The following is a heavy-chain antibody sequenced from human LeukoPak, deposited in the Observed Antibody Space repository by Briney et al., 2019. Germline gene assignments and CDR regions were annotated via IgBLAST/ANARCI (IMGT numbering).Heavy chain of an antibody. J-gene: IGHJ4*02. V-gene: IGHV1-18*01. CDR3: ASARGIAVPGTYAL. CDR1: GYTFSTYG. CDR2: ISAYNGNT. D-gene: IGHD6-19*01. Sequence: ASVKVSCKASGYTFSTYGITWVRQAPGQGLEWMGWISAYNGNTKYAQKLEGRVTMTTDTSTSTAYMELRSLNSDDTAVYYCASARGIAVPGTYALWGQGTLVTVSS.